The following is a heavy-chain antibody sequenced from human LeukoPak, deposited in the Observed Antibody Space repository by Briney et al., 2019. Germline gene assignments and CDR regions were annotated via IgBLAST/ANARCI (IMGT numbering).Heavy chain of an antibody. J-gene: IGHJ4*02. Sequence: GGSLRLSCAASGFTFSSSGMHWVRQAPGKGLEWVAFIRYDGTSKYYADSVKGRSTISRDNSKNTVYLQMNSLRAEDTAVYYCAKETRGSYSDYWGQGTLVTVSS. D-gene: IGHD1-26*01. CDR3: AKETRGSYSDY. V-gene: IGHV3-30*02. CDR1: GFTFSSSG. CDR2: IRYDGTSK.